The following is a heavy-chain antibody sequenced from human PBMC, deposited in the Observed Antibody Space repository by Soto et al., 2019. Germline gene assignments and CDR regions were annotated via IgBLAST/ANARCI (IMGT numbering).Heavy chain of an antibody. D-gene: IGHD3-16*01. V-gene: IGHV1-18*01. CDR3: TRGGTPTDY. Sequence: QVQLVQSGAEVKKPGASVKVSCKASGYTFTNFGISWVRQAHGQGLEWMGWISANNGNTNYAQKFQGRVTMTTDTTTRKANKESRSPRTGHTALHYGTRGGTPTDYWRQRTLGHVSS. J-gene: IGHJ4*02. CDR1: GYTFTNFG. CDR2: ISANNGNT.